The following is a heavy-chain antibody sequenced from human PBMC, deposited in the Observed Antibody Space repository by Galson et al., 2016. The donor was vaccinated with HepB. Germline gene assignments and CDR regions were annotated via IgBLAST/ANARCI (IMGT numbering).Heavy chain of an antibody. D-gene: IGHD2-15*01. CDR3: ATQYRSGGSCYSAAPGYWYFDL. CDR1: GFTFSDYY. Sequence: SLRLSCAASGFTFSDYYMSWIRQAPGKGLEWVSYISPSSSDIKHADSVMGRFSISRDNAKNSLYLQMNTLGVEDTAVYYCATQYRSGGSCYSAAPGYWYFDLWGRGTLVTVSS. CDR2: ISPSSSDI. J-gene: IGHJ2*01. V-gene: IGHV3-11*06.